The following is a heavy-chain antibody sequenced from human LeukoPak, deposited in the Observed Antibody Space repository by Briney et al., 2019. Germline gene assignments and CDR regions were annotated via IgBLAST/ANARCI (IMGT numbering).Heavy chain of an antibody. J-gene: IGHJ6*04. Sequence: SETLSLTCAVYGGSFSGYYWSWIRQPPGKGLEWIGEINHSGSTNYNPSLKSRVTISVDTSKNQFSLKLSSVTAADTAVYYCARATAPPSLSVWGKGTTVTVSS. CDR3: ARATAPPSLSV. CDR2: INHSGST. V-gene: IGHV4-34*01. D-gene: IGHD5-18*01. CDR1: GGSFSGYY.